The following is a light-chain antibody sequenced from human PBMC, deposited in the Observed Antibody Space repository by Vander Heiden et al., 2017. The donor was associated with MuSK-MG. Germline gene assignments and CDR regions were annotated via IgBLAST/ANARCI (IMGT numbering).Light chain of an antibody. J-gene: IGKJ1*01. Sequence: EIVMTQSPLSLPVTPGEPASISCRSSQNLLHSGGYTALDWYLQKPGQSPQLLIYLGSNRASGVPDRFSGSGSGTDFTLKISSVEAEDVGVYYCRQVLQTPWTFGQGSKVEI. V-gene: IGKV2-28*01. CDR2: LGS. CDR1: QNLLHSGGYTA. CDR3: RQVLQTPWT.